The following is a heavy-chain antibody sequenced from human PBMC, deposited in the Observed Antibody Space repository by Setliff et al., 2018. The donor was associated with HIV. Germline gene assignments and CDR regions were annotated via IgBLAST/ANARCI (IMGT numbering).Heavy chain of an antibody. CDR2: IYNRGST. J-gene: IGHJ4*02. Sequence: SETLSLTCVVSGYSISSDYYWGWIRRPPGKGLEWIGSIYNRGSTYYNPSLKSRVTISVDTSKNQYSLKMISVTAADTAMYYCAISIVGVTSEMYWAQGTLVTVSS. CDR1: GYSISSDYY. V-gene: IGHV4-38-2*01. D-gene: IGHD2-21*02. CDR3: AISIVGVTSEMY.